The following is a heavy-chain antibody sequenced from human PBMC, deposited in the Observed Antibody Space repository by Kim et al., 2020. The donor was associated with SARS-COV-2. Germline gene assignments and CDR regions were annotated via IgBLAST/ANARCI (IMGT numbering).Heavy chain of an antibody. V-gene: IGHV3-13*01. D-gene: IGHD3-22*01. Sequence: GGSLRLSCAASRSTFSTYDMHWVRQAAGKGLEWVSAIGTGDNTYYSDSVKGRFTIFRENAVNTLNLQKNSLRAGDTAVYYCAREIDDRTVSTGWHFDLWGGGTLVTLSS. CDR3: AREIDDRTVSTGWHFDL. CDR2: IGTGDNT. J-gene: IGHJ2*01. CDR1: RSTFSTYD.